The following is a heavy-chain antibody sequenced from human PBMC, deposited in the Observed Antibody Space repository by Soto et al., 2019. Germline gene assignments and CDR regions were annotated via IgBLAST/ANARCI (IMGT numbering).Heavy chain of an antibody. CDR3: ARGYYYDSSGYQNLDY. Sequence: GASVKVSCKASGGTFSSYAISWVRQAPGQGLEWMGGIIPIFGTANYAQKFQGRVTITADESTSTAYMELSSLRSEDTAVYYCARGYYYDSSGYQNLDYWGQGTLVTVSS. D-gene: IGHD3-22*01. J-gene: IGHJ4*02. V-gene: IGHV1-69*13. CDR2: IIPIFGTA. CDR1: GGTFSSYA.